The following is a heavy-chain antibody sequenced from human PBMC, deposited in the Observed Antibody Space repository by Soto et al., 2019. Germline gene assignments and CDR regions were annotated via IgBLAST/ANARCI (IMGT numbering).Heavy chain of an antibody. Sequence: QVQLVESGGGVVQPGRSLRLSCAASGFTFSSYAMHWVRQAPGKGLEWVAVISYDGSNKYYADSVKGRFTISRDNSKNTLYLQMNSLRAEDTAVYYCARDLRRMDYYYYGMDVWGQGTTVTVSS. CDR3: ARDLRRMDYYYYGMDV. D-gene: IGHD2-8*01. V-gene: IGHV3-30-3*01. CDR2: ISYDGSNK. J-gene: IGHJ6*02. CDR1: GFTFSSYA.